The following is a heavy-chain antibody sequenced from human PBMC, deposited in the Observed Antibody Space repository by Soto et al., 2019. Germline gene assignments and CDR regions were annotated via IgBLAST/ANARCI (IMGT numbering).Heavy chain of an antibody. D-gene: IGHD2-15*01. J-gene: IGHJ4*02. Sequence: EVQLLASGGGFVQPAESLRLSCAASGFTFSSYAMCWVRQAPGKGMEWVSVISGSDASTYYADSVKGRFTISRDNSNNPLHRQMTSLTAEATAVYYCAKRIISATFVYWGERTLVT. CDR1: GFTFSSYA. V-gene: IGHV3-23*01. CDR2: ISGSDAST. CDR3: AKRIISATFVY.